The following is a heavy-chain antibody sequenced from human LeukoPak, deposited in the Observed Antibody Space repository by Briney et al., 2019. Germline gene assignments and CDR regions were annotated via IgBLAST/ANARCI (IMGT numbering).Heavy chain of an antibody. CDR2: ISSSETT. D-gene: IGHD2-15*01. CDR1: GGSVTSYY. Sequence: PSETLALTCSVSGGSVTSYYGNWVRQTPGKGLEWIGYISSSETTDYGPSFKSRVTMSLDTSKNQFSLKLSSVTAADTGVYYCARGYCSDERCPVFPSWGQGTLVTVSS. J-gene: IGHJ5*02. V-gene: IGHV4-59*02. CDR3: ARGYCSDERCPVFPS.